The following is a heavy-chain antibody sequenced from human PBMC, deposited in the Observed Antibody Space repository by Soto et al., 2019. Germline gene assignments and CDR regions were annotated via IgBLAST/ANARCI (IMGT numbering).Heavy chain of an antibody. CDR1: GFTFSSYD. CDR2: LDTAGDT. CDR3: ARGRRVKADLSPMDV. Sequence: GGSLRLSCSASGFTFSSYDMHWVRQATGKGLEWVSTLDTAGDTYYPGPVKGRFTISRENAKNSLYLQMNSLRAGDTAVYYCARGRRVKADLSPMDVWGQGTTVTVSS. V-gene: IGHV3-13*01. D-gene: IGHD3-3*01. J-gene: IGHJ6*02.